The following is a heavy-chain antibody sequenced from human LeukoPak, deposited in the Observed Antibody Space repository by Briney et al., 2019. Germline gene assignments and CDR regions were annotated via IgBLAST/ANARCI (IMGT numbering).Heavy chain of an antibody. CDR2: IDPSDSYT. V-gene: IGHV5-10-1*01. D-gene: IGHD6-13*01. CDR3: ARHHSSIWAPFDY. CDR1: GYIFTSYW. J-gene: IGHJ4*02. Sequence: GGSLLISCKGSGYIFTSYWISWVRQLPGKGLEWMGKIDPSDSYTNYSPSFQGHVTISADRSISTAYLQWSSLKASDTAMYYCARHHSSIWAPFDYWGQGTLVTVSS.